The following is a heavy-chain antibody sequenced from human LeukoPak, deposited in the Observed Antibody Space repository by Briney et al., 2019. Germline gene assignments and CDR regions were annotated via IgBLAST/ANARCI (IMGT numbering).Heavy chain of an antibody. CDR1: GFTFSSYA. V-gene: IGHV3-23*01. Sequence: GGSLRLSCAASGFTFSSYAMSWVRQAPGKGLEWVSAISGSGGSTYYADSVKGRFTIPRDNSKNTLYLQMNSLRAEDTAVYYCATTSGSGSYYYGMDVWGKGTTVTVSS. D-gene: IGHD3-10*01. CDR2: ISGSGGST. CDR3: ATTSGSGSYYYGMDV. J-gene: IGHJ6*04.